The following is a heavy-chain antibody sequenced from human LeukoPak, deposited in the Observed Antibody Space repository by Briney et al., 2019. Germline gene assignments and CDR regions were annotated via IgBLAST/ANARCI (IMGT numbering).Heavy chain of an antibody. CDR3: ATPIKQWLHYYMDV. CDR1: GFTFSSYW. D-gene: IGHD6-19*01. CDR2: IKQDGSGK. J-gene: IGHJ6*03. V-gene: IGHV3-7*01. Sequence: PGGSLRLSCAASGFTFSSYWMSWVRQAPGKGLEWVANIKQDGSGKYYVDSVKGRFTISRDNAKNSLYLQMNSLRAEDTAVYYCATPIKQWLHYYMDVWGKGTTVTVSS.